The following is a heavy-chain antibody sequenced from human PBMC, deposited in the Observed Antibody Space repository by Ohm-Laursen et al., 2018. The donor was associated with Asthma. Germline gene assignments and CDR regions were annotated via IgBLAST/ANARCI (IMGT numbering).Heavy chain of an antibody. Sequence: TLSLTCGVSGGSITRGGYSWHWIRQPPGKGLEWIGHIFHSGNTYYNPSLKSRVTISLDRPKNRFSLKLTSVTAADTAVYYCASQPRYFYGLDVWGQGTTVAVSS. CDR3: ASQPRYFYGLDV. CDR1: GGSITRGGYS. J-gene: IGHJ6*02. CDR2: IFHSGNT. V-gene: IGHV4-30-2*01.